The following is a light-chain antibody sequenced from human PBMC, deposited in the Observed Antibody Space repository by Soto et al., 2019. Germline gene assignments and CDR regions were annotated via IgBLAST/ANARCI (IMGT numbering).Light chain of an antibody. Sequence: QSALTQPPSVSGSPGQSVTISCTGTSSDFGSYNRVSWYQQSPGTAPKLIIYEVSNRPSGVPDRFSGSKSGNTASLTISGLQADDEADYYCNFYTTTYMIFGGGTKLTVL. V-gene: IGLV2-18*01. J-gene: IGLJ2*01. CDR1: SSDFGSYNR. CDR2: EVS. CDR3: NFYTTTYMI.